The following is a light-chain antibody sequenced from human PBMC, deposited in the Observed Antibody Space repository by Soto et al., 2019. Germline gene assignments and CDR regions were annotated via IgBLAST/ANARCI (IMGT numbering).Light chain of an antibody. CDR1: SSDVGSYNL. Sequence: QSALTQPASVSGSSGQSITISCNGTSSDVGSYNLVSWHQHHPGKAPKLIIYEGDKRPSGVSNRFSGSKSGNTASLTISGLQAEDEADYYCCSYALGSTLVFGGGTKLTVL. CDR3: CSYALGSTLV. V-gene: IGLV2-23*01. CDR2: EGD. J-gene: IGLJ2*01.